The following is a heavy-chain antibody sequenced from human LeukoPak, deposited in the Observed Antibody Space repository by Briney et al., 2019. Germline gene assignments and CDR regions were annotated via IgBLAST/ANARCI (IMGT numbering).Heavy chain of an antibody. Sequence: PGGSLRLSCAAPGFTFDDYAMHWVRQAPGKGLEWVSGISWNSGSIGYADSVKGRFTISRDNAKNSLYLQMNSLRAEDTALYYCAKGDSSGYYFDAFDIWGQGTMVTVSS. CDR3: AKGDSSGYYFDAFDI. D-gene: IGHD3-22*01. J-gene: IGHJ3*02. V-gene: IGHV3-9*01. CDR2: ISWNSGSI. CDR1: GFTFDDYA.